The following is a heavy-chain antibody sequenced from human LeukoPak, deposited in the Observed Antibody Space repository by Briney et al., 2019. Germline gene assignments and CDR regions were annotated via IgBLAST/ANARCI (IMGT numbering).Heavy chain of an antibody. CDR2: SNRSGST. J-gene: IGHJ4*02. CDR3: ARSGLTTVLYLD. CDR1: GGPFSNYY. Sequence: PSETLSLTCGVSGGPFSNYYWSWIRQPPGKGLEWIGESNRSGSTNYNPSLSSRVTISVDTSKSQFSLKLSSVTAADTAVYFCARSGLTTVLYLDWGQGTLVTVSS. D-gene: IGHD4-11*01. V-gene: IGHV4-34*01.